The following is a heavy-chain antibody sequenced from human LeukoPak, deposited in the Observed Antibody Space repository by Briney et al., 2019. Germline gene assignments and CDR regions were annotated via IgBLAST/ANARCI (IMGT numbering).Heavy chain of an antibody. CDR3: ARTSGYYYSYYFDY. J-gene: IGHJ4*02. CDR2: IYYSGST. V-gene: IGHV4-59*08. D-gene: IGHD3-22*01. Sequence: SETLSLTCTVSGGSISSYYWSWIRQPPGKGLEWIGYIYYSGSTTYNPSLKSRVPISVDTSKNQFSLKLSSVTAADTAVYYCARTSGYYYSYYFDYWGQGTLVTVSS. CDR1: GGSISSYY.